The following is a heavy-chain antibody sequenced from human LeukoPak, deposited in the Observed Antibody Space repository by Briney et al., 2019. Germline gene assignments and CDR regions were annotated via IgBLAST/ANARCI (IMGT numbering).Heavy chain of an antibody. D-gene: IGHD6-13*01. CDR3: ARRSSSWYEGRFDP. J-gene: IGHJ5*02. CDR1: GGSISSSSYY. Sequence: SETLSLTCTVSGGSISSSSYYWGWIRQPPGKGLEWIGSIYYSGSTYYNPSLKSRVTISVDTSKNQFSLKLSSVTAADTAVYYCARRSSSWYEGRFDPWGQGTLVTVSS. V-gene: IGHV4-39*01. CDR2: IYYSGST.